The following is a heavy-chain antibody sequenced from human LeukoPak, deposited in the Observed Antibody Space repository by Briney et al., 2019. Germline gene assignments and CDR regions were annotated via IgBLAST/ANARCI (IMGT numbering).Heavy chain of an antibody. CDR1: GFTFSSYA. J-gene: IGHJ4*02. V-gene: IGHV3-23*01. D-gene: IGHD3-22*01. Sequence: GGSLRLSCAASGFTFSSYAMSWVRQAPGKGLEWVSAISGSGGSTYYADSVKGRFTISRDNSKNTLYLQMNSLRAEDTAVYYCAKDRGADYYDSSGYQNCFDYWGQGTLVTVSS. CDR2: ISGSGGST. CDR3: AKDRGADYYDSSGYQNCFDY.